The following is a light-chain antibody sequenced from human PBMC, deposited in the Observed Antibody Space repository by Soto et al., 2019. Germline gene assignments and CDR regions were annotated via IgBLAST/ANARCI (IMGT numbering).Light chain of an antibody. CDR2: AAS. Sequence: AIRMTQSPSSLSASTGDRVTITCRASQGISSYLAWYQQQPVKAPKLLIYAASTLQSGVPDRFSGSGSGTDFTLTITRLEAEDFADYYCQLYGGSRPFTFGPGTKVDIK. CDR3: QLYGGSRPFT. J-gene: IGKJ3*01. V-gene: IGKV1-8*01. CDR1: QGISSY.